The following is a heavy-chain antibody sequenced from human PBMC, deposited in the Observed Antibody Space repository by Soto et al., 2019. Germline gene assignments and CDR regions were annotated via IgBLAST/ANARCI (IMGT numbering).Heavy chain of an antibody. CDR2: ISGSSTTI. J-gene: IGHJ4*02. CDR3: ASGELDRTIDY. V-gene: IGHV3-48*02. D-gene: IGHD1-1*01. Sequence: SLILSCGASVITLSSRRINRLRQAPGKGLEWVAYISGSSTTIYYADSVKGRFTISRDNAKQAVYLQMNSPRDEDTAVYYCASGELDRTIDYWGQVTLVTDS. CDR1: VITLSSRR.